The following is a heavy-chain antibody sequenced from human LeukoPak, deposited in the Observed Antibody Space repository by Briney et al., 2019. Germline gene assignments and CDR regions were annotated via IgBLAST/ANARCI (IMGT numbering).Heavy chain of an antibody. CDR1: GGSYSGYY. J-gene: IGHJ4*02. D-gene: IGHD3-3*01. CDR2: INHSGST. Sequence: ETLSLTCAVYGGSYSGYYWGWIRQPPGKGLEWIGEINHSGSTNYNPSLKSRVTISVDTSKNQFSLKLSSVTAADTAVYYCARGYPRITIFGVVIQYYFDYWGQGTLVTVSS. CDR3: ARGYPRITIFGVVIQYYFDY. V-gene: IGHV4-34*01.